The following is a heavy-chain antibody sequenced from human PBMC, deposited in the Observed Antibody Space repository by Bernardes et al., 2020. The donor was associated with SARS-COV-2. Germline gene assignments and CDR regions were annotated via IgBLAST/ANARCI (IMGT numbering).Heavy chain of an antibody. J-gene: IGHJ5*02. Sequence: ASVKVSCKVSGYTLTELSMHWVRQAPGKGLEWMGGFDPEDGETIYAQKFQGRVTMTEDTSTDTAYMELSSLRSEDTAVYYCATGASLVRTNWFDPWGQGTLVTVSP. CDR1: GYTLTELS. V-gene: IGHV1-24*01. CDR3: ATGASLVRTNWFDP. CDR2: FDPEDGET. D-gene: IGHD3-10*01.